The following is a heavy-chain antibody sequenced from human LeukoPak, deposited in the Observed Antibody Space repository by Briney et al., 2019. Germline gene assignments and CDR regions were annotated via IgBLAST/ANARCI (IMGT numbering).Heavy chain of an antibody. D-gene: IGHD4-17*01. CDR1: GYTLSSYG. J-gene: IGHJ4*02. Sequence: GASVKVSCKASGYTLSSYGISWVRRAPGQGLEWMGWISAYNGNTNYAQKVQGRVIMTTDTSTGTAYMELRSLRSDDTAVYYCARVFDYGSWHFDFWGQGTLAIVSS. V-gene: IGHV1-18*01. CDR2: ISAYNGNT. CDR3: ARVFDYGSWHFDF.